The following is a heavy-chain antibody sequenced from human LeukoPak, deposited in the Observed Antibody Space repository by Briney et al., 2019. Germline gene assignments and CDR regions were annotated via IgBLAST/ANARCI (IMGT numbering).Heavy chain of an antibody. CDR2: ISSSGSTI. D-gene: IGHD3-10*01. J-gene: IGHJ4*02. V-gene: IGHV3-48*03. Sequence: GGSLRLSCAASGFTFSSHEMNWVRQAPGKGLEWVSYISSSGSTIYYADSVKGRFTISRDNAKNSLFLQMNSLRDEDTAVYYCARDRAGVTDYWGQGTLVTVSS. CDR3: ARDRAGVTDY. CDR1: GFTFSSHE.